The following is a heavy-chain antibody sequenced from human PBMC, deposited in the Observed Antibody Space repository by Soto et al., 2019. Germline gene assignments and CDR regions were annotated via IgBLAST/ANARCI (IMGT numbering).Heavy chain of an antibody. J-gene: IGHJ3*02. CDR3: ARDRSGSYSDAFDI. V-gene: IGHV1-69*13. CDR2: IIPIFGTA. CDR1: GGTFSSYA. D-gene: IGHD1-26*01. Sequence: ASVKVSCKASGGTFSSYAISWVRQAPGQGLEWMGGIIPIFGTANYAQKFQGRVTITADESTSTAYMELSSLRSEDTTVYYCARDRSGSYSDAFDIWGQGTMVTVSS.